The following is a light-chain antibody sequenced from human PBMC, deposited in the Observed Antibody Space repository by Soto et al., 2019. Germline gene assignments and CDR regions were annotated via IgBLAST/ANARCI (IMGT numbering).Light chain of an antibody. CDR1: SSDVGGYNY. Sequence: QSVLTQPASVSGSPGQSITISCTGTSSDVGGYNYVSWYQQHPGKAPKLMIYDVSNRPSGVSNRFSGSKSGNTASLTISGLQTEDEADYYCSSYTSSSTRVFGPGTKATV. J-gene: IGLJ1*01. CDR2: DVS. V-gene: IGLV2-14*03. CDR3: SSYTSSSTRV.